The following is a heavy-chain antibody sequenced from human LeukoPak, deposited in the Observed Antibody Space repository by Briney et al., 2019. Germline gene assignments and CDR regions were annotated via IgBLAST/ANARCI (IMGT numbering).Heavy chain of an antibody. V-gene: IGHV3-74*01. Sequence: PGGSLILSCAASGFTFSSYWMHWVRQAPGKGLVWVSRIKSDGSTNYADSVKGRFTISRDNAKNSLYLQMNSLRAEDTALYYCAGGDRNGWYFDYWGQGILVTVSS. D-gene: IGHD6-19*01. J-gene: IGHJ4*02. CDR2: IKSDGST. CDR1: GFTFSSYW. CDR3: AGGDRNGWYFDY.